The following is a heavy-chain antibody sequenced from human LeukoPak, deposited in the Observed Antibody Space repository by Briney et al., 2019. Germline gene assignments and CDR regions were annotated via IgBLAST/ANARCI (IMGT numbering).Heavy chain of an antibody. V-gene: IGHV1-2*02. D-gene: IGHD3-16*01. CDR3: ARDYDYVWGSYDNFDY. CDR2: INPNSGGT. CDR1: GYTFTGYY. Sequence: ASVKVSCKASGYTFTGYYMHWVRQAPGQGLEWMGWINPNSGGTNYAQKFQGRVTMTRDTSISTAYMELSRLRSDDTAVYYCARDYDYVWGSYDNFDYWGQGTLVTVSS. J-gene: IGHJ4*02.